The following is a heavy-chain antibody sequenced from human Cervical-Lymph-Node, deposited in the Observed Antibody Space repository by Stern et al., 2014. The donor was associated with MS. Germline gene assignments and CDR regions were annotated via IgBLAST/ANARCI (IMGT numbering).Heavy chain of an antibody. CDR2: MWYDGTTE. CDR1: GFSLSGYA. D-gene: IGHD6-25*01. J-gene: IGHJ4*02. CDR3: ARDLSSSAYYSDSCFDY. V-gene: IGHV3-33*01. Sequence: VPLVESGGGVVQPGRSLRLSCATSGFSLSGYAMHWVRQAPGKGLEWVGIMWYDGTTEYYADSVKGRFTISRDDSKNTLYLQMNSLRAEDTAVYYCARDLSSSAYYSDSCFDYWGQGTLVTVSS.